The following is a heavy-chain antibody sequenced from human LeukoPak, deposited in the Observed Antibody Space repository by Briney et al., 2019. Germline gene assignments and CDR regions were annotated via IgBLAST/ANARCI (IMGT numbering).Heavy chain of an antibody. V-gene: IGHV3-74*01. CDR3: TRDWRNLGYDY. CDR2: IEGDGNRI. J-gene: IGHJ4*02. CDR1: GFTLSAYW. Sequence: TGGSLRLSCAASGFTLSAYWMHWVRQAPGKGLMWVSRIEGDGNRITYADSVKGLFTISRDNAKNTLYLQMNSLRAEDTAVYYCTRDWRNLGYDYWGQGTLVTVSS. D-gene: IGHD5-12*01.